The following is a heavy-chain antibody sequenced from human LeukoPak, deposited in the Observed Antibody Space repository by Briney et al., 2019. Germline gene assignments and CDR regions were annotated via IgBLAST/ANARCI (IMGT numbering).Heavy chain of an antibody. D-gene: IGHD6-13*01. V-gene: IGHV4-34*01. J-gene: IGHJ2*01. CDR1: GGSFSGYY. CDR3: ARAAGYSSSWYSGGYWYFDL. CDR2: INHSGST. Sequence: PSETLSLTCAVYGGSFSGYYWSWIRQPPGKGLEWIGEINHSGSTNYNPSLKSRVTISVDTSKNQFSLKLSSVTAADTAVYYCARAAGYSSSWYSGGYWYFDLRGHGTLVTVSS.